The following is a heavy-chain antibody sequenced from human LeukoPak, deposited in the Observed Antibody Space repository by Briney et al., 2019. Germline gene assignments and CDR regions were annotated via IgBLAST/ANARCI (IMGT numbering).Heavy chain of an antibody. CDR1: GFTFGSYA. V-gene: IGHV3-33*08. D-gene: IGHD3-16*01. CDR3: APDHGGY. Sequence: GGSLRLSCAASGFTFGSYAMSWVRQAPGKGLEWVAIIWYDGSNTYYADSVKGRFTISRDNSKNTLFLQMNSVRAEDTAVYYCAPDHGGYWGQGTLVTVSS. CDR2: IWYDGSNT. J-gene: IGHJ4*02.